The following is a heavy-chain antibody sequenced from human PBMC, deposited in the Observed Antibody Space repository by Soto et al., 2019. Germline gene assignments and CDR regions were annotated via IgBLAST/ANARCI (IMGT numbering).Heavy chain of an antibody. CDR2: ISGSGGST. V-gene: IGHV3-23*01. Sequence: PVGSLRLSCAASGFTFSSYAMSWVRQAPGKGLEWVSAISGSGGSTYYADSVKGRFTISRDNSKNTLYLQMNSLRAEDTAVYYCAKLDRGYCSSTSCYTGYYYYYYGMDVWGQGTTVTVSS. J-gene: IGHJ6*02. CDR1: GFTFSSYA. D-gene: IGHD2-2*02. CDR3: AKLDRGYCSSTSCYTGYYYYYYGMDV.